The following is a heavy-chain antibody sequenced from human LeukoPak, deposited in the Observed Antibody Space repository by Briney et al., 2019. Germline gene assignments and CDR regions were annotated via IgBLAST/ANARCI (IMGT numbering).Heavy chain of an antibody. J-gene: IGHJ4*02. D-gene: IGHD5-12*01. Sequence: GRSLRLSCAASGFTFSSYGMHWVRQAPGKGLEWVAVISYDGSNKYYADSVKGRLTISRDNSKNTLYLQMNSLRAEDTAVYYCAPPPPHGGYDPFDYWGQGTLVTVSS. CDR2: ISYDGSNK. CDR3: APPPPHGGYDPFDY. CDR1: GFTFSSYG. V-gene: IGHV3-30*03.